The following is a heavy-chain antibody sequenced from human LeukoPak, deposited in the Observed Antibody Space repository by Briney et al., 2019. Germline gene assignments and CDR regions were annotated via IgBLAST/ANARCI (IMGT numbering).Heavy chain of an antibody. CDR2: ITDSGGNT. CDR1: GFTFSSYA. D-gene: IGHD3-22*01. Sequence: GGSLRLSCAASGFTFSSYALSWVRQAPGKGLEWVSAITDSGGNTYYADSVKGRFTISRDNSKNTLYLQMNSLRAEGTAVYYCARESRDTYYYDSSGYLGYWGQGTLVTVSS. CDR3: ARESRDTYYYDSSGYLGY. J-gene: IGHJ4*02. V-gene: IGHV3-23*01.